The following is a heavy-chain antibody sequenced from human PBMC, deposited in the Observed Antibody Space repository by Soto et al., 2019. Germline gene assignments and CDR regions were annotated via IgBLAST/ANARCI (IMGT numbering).Heavy chain of an antibody. D-gene: IGHD5-18*01. J-gene: IGHJ4*02. CDR2: ISGRGSPI. V-gene: IGHV3-48*01. CDR3: ARVRGHSYGDVHY. Sequence: EVQLVESGGGLVQPGGSLRLSCAASGYSSFSYYSMNWVRQAPGKGLEWVSFISGRGSPIYYADSVRCRFTISRDNAKNSLSLEMNHLPVADTAVYYCARVRGHSYGDVHYWGEGTLVTVSS. CDR1: GYSSFSYYS.